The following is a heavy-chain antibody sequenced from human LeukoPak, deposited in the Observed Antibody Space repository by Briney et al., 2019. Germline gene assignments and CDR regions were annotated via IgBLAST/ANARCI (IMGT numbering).Heavy chain of an antibody. J-gene: IGHJ4*02. CDR3: ARGSWLLSY. CDR2: IYYSGTT. Sequence: PSETLSLTCTVSGGSINSYYWSWLRQPPGKGLEWIGYIYYSGTTNYNPSLKSRLTISVDTSKNQFSLKLSSVTAADTAVYYCARGSWLLSYWGQGTLVTVSS. CDR1: GGSINSYY. V-gene: IGHV4-59*01. D-gene: IGHD3-22*01.